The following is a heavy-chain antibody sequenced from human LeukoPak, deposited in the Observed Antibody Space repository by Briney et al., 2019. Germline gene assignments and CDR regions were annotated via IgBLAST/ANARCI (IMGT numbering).Heavy chain of an antibody. V-gene: IGHV4-59*01. J-gene: IGHJ4*02. CDR2: VSDTGRT. CDR1: SGFSTHYY. CDR3: TKGYYEPFDV. D-gene: IGHD3-16*01. Sequence: SETLSLTCTVSSGFSTHYYWNWIRQPPGKALEWIGCVSDTGRTTYNPSLKSRLTISVDTSKRPFSLTLTSLTAADTAVYYCTKGYYEPFDVWGQGILVTVSS.